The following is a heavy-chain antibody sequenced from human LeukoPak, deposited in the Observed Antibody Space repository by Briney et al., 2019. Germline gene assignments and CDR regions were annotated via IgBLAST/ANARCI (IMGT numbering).Heavy chain of an antibody. D-gene: IGHD1-26*01. J-gene: IGHJ4*02. CDR1: GGSISSSGYY. V-gene: IGHV4-39*07. CDR3: ARDRSGLQATTNFDY. Sequence: SETLSLTCTVSGGSISSSGYYWGWIRQPPGKGLEWIGSIYYSGSTYYNPSLKSRVTISVDTSKNQFSLKLSSVTAADTAVYYCARDRSGLQATTNFDYWGQGTLVTVSS. CDR2: IYYSGST.